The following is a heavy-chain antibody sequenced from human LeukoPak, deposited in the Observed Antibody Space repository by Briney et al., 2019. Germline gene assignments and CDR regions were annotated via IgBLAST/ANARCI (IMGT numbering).Heavy chain of an antibody. CDR1: GFTFISYA. Sequence: GGSLRLSCAASGFTFISYAMHWVRQAPGKGLEYVSAISSNGGSTYYANSVKGRFTISRDNSKNTLYLQMGSLRAEDMAVYYCARDRKYDYGGTGPFDPWGQGTLVTVSS. J-gene: IGHJ5*02. CDR2: ISSNGGST. CDR3: ARDRKYDYGGTGPFDP. V-gene: IGHV3-64*01. D-gene: IGHD4-23*01.